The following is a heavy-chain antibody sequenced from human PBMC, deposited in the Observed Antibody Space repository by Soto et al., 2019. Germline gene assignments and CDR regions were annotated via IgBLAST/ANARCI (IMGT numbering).Heavy chain of an antibody. CDR2: IYYSGST. V-gene: IGHV4-59*01. D-gene: IGHD3-10*01. Sequence: SETLSLTCTVSGGSISSYYWSWIRQPPGKGLEWIGYIYYSGSTNYNPSLKSRVTISVDTSKNQFSLKLSSVTAADTAVYYCAREPPGTRYYYYGMDVWGQGTTVTVSS. CDR1: GGSISSYY. CDR3: AREPPGTRYYYYGMDV. J-gene: IGHJ6*02.